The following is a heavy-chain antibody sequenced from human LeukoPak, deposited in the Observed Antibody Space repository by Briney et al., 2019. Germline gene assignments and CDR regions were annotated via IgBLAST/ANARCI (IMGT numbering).Heavy chain of an antibody. D-gene: IGHD7-27*01. Sequence: GGALRLSCAASRFSFSSSWMHWVRQAPGTGLGWVSSISSSSTHIYYGESVKGRFAISRDNAKNSLYLQMNSLRAEDTAMYYCARDPLGRAADYWGQGSVVTVSS. CDR2: ISSSSTHI. CDR1: RFSFSSSW. V-gene: IGHV3-21*01. CDR3: ARDPLGRAADY. J-gene: IGHJ4*02.